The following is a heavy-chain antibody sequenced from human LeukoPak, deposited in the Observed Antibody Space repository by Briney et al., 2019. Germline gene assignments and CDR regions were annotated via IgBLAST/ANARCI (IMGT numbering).Heavy chain of an antibody. CDR3: ARSIFGATSNPYYFDY. J-gene: IGHJ4*02. CDR2: IYSSGST. CDR1: GSSISTHY. V-gene: IGHV4-59*08. D-gene: IGHD3-3*01. Sequence: SETLSLTCTVSGSSISTHYWSWIRQPPGKGLEYIGFIYSSGSTNYNPSLKSRVTMSLDTSKNQCSLKLSSVTAADTAVYYCARSIFGATSNPYYFDYWGQGTLVTVSS.